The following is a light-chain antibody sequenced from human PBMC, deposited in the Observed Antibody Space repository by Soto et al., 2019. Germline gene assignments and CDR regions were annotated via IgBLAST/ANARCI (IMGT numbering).Light chain of an antibody. CDR2: AAS. CDR1: QGIANY. Sequence: DIQMTQSPSSLSASVGDRVTVTCRASQGIANYLAWYQQKPGKVPKLLIYAASTLQSGVPSRFSGSGSGTDFTLTISSLEPEDVATYYCQRSNSAPITFGQGTRLEL. CDR3: QRSNSAPIT. V-gene: IGKV1-27*01. J-gene: IGKJ5*01.